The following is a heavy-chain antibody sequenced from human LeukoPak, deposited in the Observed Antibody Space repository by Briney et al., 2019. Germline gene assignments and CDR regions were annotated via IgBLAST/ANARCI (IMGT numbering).Heavy chain of an antibody. CDR3: ARSYSRFDY. CDR1: EFTFSSYW. CDR2: IKQDGREI. Sequence: GGSLRLSCVASEFTFSSYWMSWVRQAPGRGLEWVANIKQDGREIYYVDSVKGRFTISRDNAEKSLYLQMNSLRAEDTAVYYCARSYSRFDYWGQGTLVTVSS. J-gene: IGHJ4*02. V-gene: IGHV3-7*01. D-gene: IGHD6-13*01.